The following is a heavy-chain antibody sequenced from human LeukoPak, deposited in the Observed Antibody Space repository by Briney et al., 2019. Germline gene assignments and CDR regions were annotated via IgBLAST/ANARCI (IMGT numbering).Heavy chain of an antibody. CDR3: ASPRSGGGDAFDI. J-gene: IGHJ3*02. D-gene: IGHD3-16*01. CDR2: ISSSGSTI. Sequence: GGSLRLSCAASGFTFSSYSMNWVRQAPGKGLEWVSYISSSGSTIYYADSVKGRFTISRDNAKNSLYLQMNSLRAEDTAVYYCASPRSGGGDAFDIWGQGTMVTVSS. V-gene: IGHV3-48*04. CDR1: GFTFSSYS.